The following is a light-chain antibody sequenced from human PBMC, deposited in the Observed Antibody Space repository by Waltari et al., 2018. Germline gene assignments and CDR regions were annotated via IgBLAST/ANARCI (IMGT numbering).Light chain of an antibody. J-gene: IGKJ4*01. Sequence: DIQMTQSPSSLSASVVDRVTITCQASQDISNYLNWYQQKPGKAPKLLIYDASNLETGVPSRFSGSGSGTDFTFTISSLQPEDIATYYCQQCDNLPLTFGGGTKVEIK. V-gene: IGKV1-33*01. CDR1: QDISNY. CDR2: DAS. CDR3: QQCDNLPLT.